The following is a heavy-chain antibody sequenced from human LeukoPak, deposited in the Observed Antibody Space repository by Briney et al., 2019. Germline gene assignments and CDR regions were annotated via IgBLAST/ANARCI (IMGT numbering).Heavy chain of an antibody. D-gene: IGHD5-24*01. CDR1: GYTFTSYG. J-gene: IGHJ6*02. Sequence: ASVKVSCKASGYTFTSYGISWVRQAPGQGLEWMGWISAYNGNTNYAQKLQGRVTMTTDTSTSTAYMGLRSLRSDDTAVYYCARSRDGYNYYYYYGMDVWGQGTTVTVSS. CDR3: ARSRDGYNYYYYYGMDV. CDR2: ISAYNGNT. V-gene: IGHV1-18*01.